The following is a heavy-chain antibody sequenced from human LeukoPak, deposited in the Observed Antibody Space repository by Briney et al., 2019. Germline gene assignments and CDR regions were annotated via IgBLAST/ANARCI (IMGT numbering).Heavy chain of an antibody. CDR1: GYTFTSYG. CDR2: ISAYNGNT. D-gene: IGHD5-18*01. V-gene: IGHV1-18*01. J-gene: IGHJ6*02. Sequence: ASVKVSCKDSGYTFTSYGISWVRQAPGQGLEWMGWISAYNGNTNYAQKLQGRVTMTTDTSTSTAYMELRSLRSDDTAVYYCARAWGAMVSPHYYYYGMDVWGQGTTVTVSS. CDR3: ARAWGAMVSPHYYYYGMDV.